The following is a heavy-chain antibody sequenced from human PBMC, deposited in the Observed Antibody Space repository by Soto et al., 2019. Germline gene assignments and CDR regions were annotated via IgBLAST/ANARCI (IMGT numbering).Heavy chain of an antibody. CDR1: GGTFSSYA. J-gene: IGHJ6*02. Sequence: QVQLVQSGAEVKKPGSSVKVSCKASGGTFSSYAISWVRQAPGQGLEWMGGIIPIFGTANYAQKFQGRVTTTADASRSTAYMELSRLRSEDTAVYSCARHVPAAGYSHGMAVWGQGTTVTVSS. CDR3: ARHVPAAGYSHGMAV. V-gene: IGHV1-69*12. D-gene: IGHD2-2*01. CDR2: IIPIFGTA.